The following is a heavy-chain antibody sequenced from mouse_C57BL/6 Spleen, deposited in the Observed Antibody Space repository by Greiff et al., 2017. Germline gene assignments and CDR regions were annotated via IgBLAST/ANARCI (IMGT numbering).Heavy chain of an antibody. D-gene: IGHD1-1*01. CDR1: GYTFTSYW. V-gene: IGHV1-72*01. CDR3: ARDPASYGSSSYWYFDV. CDR2: IDPNSGGT. J-gene: IGHJ1*03. Sequence: QVQLQQPGAELVQPGASVKLSCTASGYTFTSYWMHWVKQRPGRGLEWIGRIDPNSGGTKYNEKFKSKATLTVDKPSSTAYMQLSSLTSEDSAVYYCARDPASYGSSSYWYFDVWGTGTTVTVSS.